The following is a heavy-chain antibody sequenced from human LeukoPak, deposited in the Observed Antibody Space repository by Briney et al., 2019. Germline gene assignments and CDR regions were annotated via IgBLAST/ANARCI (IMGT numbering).Heavy chain of an antibody. Sequence: SETLSLTCSVSGGSISGYYWSWIRQSPGKGLEWIAYIYYSGSTNYNPSLKSRATISVDTSKNQFSLKLSSVTAADTAMYYCARATDASSGHFWFDPWGQGTLVTVSS. CDR2: IYYSGST. CDR1: GGSISGYY. D-gene: IGHD3-22*01. V-gene: IGHV4-59*01. J-gene: IGHJ5*02. CDR3: ARATDASSGHFWFDP.